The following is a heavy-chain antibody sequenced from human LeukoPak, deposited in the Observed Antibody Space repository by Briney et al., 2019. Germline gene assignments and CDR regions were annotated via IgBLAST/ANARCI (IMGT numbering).Heavy chain of an antibody. CDR3: AKMGRIAVAGTLDY. D-gene: IGHD6-19*01. CDR1: GFTFSSYG. CDR2: ISYDGSNK. V-gene: IGHV3-30*18. J-gene: IGHJ4*02. Sequence: GRSLRLSCAASGFTFSSYGMHWVRQAPGKGLEWVAVISYDGSNKYYADSVKGRFTISRDNSKNTLYLQMNSLRAEDTAVYYCAKMGRIAVAGTLDYWGQGTLVTVPS.